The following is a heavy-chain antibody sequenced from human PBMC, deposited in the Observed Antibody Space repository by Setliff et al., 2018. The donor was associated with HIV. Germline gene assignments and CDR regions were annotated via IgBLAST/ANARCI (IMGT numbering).Heavy chain of an antibody. J-gene: IGHJ5*02. D-gene: IGHD3-10*01. CDR1: GDSISSYS. CDR3: ARRIDDSGSFPDKNWFDT. CDR2: IFSSGST. V-gene: IGHV4-4*09. Sequence: SETLSLTCTVSGDSISSYSWNWIRQSPGGGLEWIGFIFSSGSTKYNPSLQSRVTMSIDTSKNQFSLRLTSVAAADTAVYYRARRIDDSGSFPDKNWFDTWGQGSLVTV.